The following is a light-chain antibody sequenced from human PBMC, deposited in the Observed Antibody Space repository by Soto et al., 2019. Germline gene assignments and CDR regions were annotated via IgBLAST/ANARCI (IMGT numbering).Light chain of an antibody. Sequence: QSALTQPPSASGSPGQSVTISCTGTSSDVGGYNYVSWHQQHPGKAPKLIIYDVTKRPSGVPDRFSGSKSGYTASLTVSGLQAEYEADYYCSSFAGGNIYVFGTGTKLTVL. CDR2: DVT. V-gene: IGLV2-8*01. J-gene: IGLJ1*01. CDR1: SSDVGGYNY. CDR3: SSFAGGNIYV.